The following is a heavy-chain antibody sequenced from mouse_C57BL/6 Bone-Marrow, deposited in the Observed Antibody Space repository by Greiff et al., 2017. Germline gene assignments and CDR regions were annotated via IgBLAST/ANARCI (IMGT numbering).Heavy chain of an antibody. CDR3: VYDYGYFDV. D-gene: IGHD2-3*01. J-gene: IGHJ1*03. CDR1: GYTFTSYW. Sequence: VQLQQPGAELVKHGASVKLSCKASGYTFTSYWMHWVKQRPGQGLEWIGMIHPNSGSTNYNEKFKSKATLTVDKSSSTAYMQLSSLTSEDSAVYYCVYDYGYFDVWGTGTTVTVSS. CDR2: IHPNSGST. V-gene: IGHV1-64*01.